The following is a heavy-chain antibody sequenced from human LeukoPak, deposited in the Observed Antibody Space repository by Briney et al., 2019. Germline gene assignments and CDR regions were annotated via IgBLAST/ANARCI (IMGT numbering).Heavy chain of an antibody. CDR3: ARGGRVPYSSSWTTGWFDP. D-gene: IGHD6-13*01. J-gene: IGHJ5*02. CDR2: IYISGST. CDR1: GGSISSGSYY. V-gene: IGHV4-61*02. Sequence: PSETLSLTCTVSGGSISSGSYYWSWIRQPAGKGLEWIGRIYISGSTNYNPSLKSRVTISVDTSKNQFSLKLSSVTAADTAVYYCARGGRVPYSSSWTTGWFDPWGQGTLVTVSS.